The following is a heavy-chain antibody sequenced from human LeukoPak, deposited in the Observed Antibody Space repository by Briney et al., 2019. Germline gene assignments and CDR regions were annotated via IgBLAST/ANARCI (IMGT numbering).Heavy chain of an antibody. J-gene: IGHJ4*02. V-gene: IGHV4-4*07. D-gene: IGHD3-10*01. CDR1: GGSISTYD. CDR3: ARGRSYGGSGSSYFDY. CDR2: LFASGNT. Sequence: SETLSLTCTVSGGSISTYDRTWIRQPAGKDLEWIGRLFASGNTYYNRSFQSRVTMTVDTSKNQFSLNLRSVTAADTAVYFCARGRSYGGSGSSYFDYWGQGILVSVSS.